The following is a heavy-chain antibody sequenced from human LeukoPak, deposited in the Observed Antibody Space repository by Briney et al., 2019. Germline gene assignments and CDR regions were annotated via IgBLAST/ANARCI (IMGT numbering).Heavy chain of an antibody. CDR2: FNPSGGGT. CDR3: ARGRFVLDYYRFDY. CDR1: GYTFTIYY. D-gene: IGHD3-22*01. V-gene: IGHV1-46*01. J-gene: IGHJ4*02. Sequence: GASVTVSFTSSGYTFTIYYMHWVRQAPAQGLERMGMFNPSGGGTTYAQKFQGRVTITRDTSTSTVYMELSSLRSEDTAVYYCARGRFVLDYYRFDYWGQGTLVTVSS.